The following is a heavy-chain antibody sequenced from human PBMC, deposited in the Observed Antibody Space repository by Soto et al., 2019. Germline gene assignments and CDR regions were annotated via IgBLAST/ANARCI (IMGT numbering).Heavy chain of an antibody. CDR2: TYYRSKWYN. CDR3: AKDTRVAGTRFDY. V-gene: IGHV6-1*01. Sequence: SQTLSLTCAISGDSVSSNSAAWNWIRQSPSRGLEWLGRTYYRSKWYNDYAVSVKSRITINPDTSKNQFSLQMNSLRAEDTAVYYCAKDTRVAGTRFDYWGQGTLVTVSS. CDR1: GDSVSSNSAA. D-gene: IGHD6-19*01. J-gene: IGHJ4*02.